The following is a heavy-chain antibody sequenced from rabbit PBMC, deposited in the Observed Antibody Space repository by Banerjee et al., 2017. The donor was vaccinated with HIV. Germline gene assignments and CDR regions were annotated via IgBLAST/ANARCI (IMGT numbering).Heavy chain of an antibody. CDR1: GFSFSAAYW. V-gene: IGHV1S45*01. Sequence: QEQLEESGGDLVKPEGSLTLTCTASGFSFSAAYWICWVRQAPGKGLEWIACIYTGSSGSTYYASWAKGRFTISKTSSTTVTLQMTSLTAADTATYFCANAGGYGDYGYLWGPGTLVTVS. CDR3: ANAGGYGDYGYL. CDR2: IYTGSSGST. J-gene: IGHJ4*01. D-gene: IGHD2-1*01.